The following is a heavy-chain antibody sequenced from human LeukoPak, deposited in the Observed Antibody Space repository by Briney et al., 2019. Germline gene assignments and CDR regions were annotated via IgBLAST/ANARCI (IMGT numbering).Heavy chain of an antibody. V-gene: IGHV1-2*02. CDR2: INPNSGGT. CDR3: ARGYCSGGSCSHLDY. J-gene: IGHJ4*02. D-gene: IGHD2-15*01. Sequence: ASVKVSCKASGYTFTGYYMHWVRQAPGQGLEWMGWINPNSGGTNYAQKLQRRVTMTRDTSISTAYMELSRLRSDDTAVYYCARGYCSGGSCSHLDYWGQGTLVTVSS. CDR1: GYTFTGYY.